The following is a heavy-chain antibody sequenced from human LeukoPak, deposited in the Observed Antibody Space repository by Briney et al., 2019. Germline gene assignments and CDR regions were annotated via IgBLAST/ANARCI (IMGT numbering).Heavy chain of an antibody. V-gene: IGHV4-4*07. Sequence: PSETLSLTCTVSGGSISSYYWSWIRQPAGKGLEWIGRIYTSGSTNYNPSLKSRVTMSVDTSKNRFSLKLSSVTAADTAVYYCARGTMVRASDYYYMDVWGKGTTVTVSS. J-gene: IGHJ6*03. D-gene: IGHD3-10*01. CDR2: IYTSGST. CDR3: ARGTMVRASDYYYMDV. CDR1: GGSISSYY.